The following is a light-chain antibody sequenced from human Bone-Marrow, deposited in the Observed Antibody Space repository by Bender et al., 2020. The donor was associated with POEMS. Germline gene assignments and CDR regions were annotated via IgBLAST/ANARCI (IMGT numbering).Light chain of an antibody. V-gene: IGLV1-44*01. CDR1: SSNIGTNP. CDR3: SSYTSSSTLV. CDR2: INN. J-gene: IGLJ2*01. Sequence: QSVLTQPPSASGTPGQRVTISCSGSSSNIGTNPVNWYQQLPGTAPKLLIYINNQRPSGVPDRFSGSKSGNAASLTISGLQAEDEADYYCSSYTSSSTLVFGGGTTVTVL.